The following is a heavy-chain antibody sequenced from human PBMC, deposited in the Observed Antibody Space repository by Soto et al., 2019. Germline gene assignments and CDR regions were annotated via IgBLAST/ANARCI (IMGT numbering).Heavy chain of an antibody. Sequence: SETLSLTCTVSGGSISSYYWSWIRQPAGKGLEWIGRIYTSGSTNYNPSLKSRVTMSVDTSKNQFSLKLSSVTAADTAVYYCARDSADSSSWYPNWFDPWGQGTLVTVSS. V-gene: IGHV4-4*07. CDR1: GGSISSYY. CDR3: ARDSADSSSWYPNWFDP. D-gene: IGHD6-13*01. J-gene: IGHJ5*02. CDR2: IYTSGST.